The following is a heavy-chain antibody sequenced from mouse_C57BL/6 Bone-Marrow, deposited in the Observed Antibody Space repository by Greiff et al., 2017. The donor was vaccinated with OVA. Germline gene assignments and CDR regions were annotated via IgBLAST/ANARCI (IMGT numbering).Heavy chain of an antibody. D-gene: IGHD1-1*01. CDR3: ARRDYYYGSSYYFDY. CDR2: ISGGGGNT. Sequence: EVHLVESGGGLVKPGGSLKLSCAASGFTFSSYTMSWVRQTPEKRLEWVATISGGGGNTYYPDSVKGRFTISRDNAKNTLYLQMSSLRSEDTALYYCARRDYYYGSSYYFDYWGQGTTLTVSS. V-gene: IGHV5-9*01. J-gene: IGHJ2*01. CDR1: GFTFSSYT.